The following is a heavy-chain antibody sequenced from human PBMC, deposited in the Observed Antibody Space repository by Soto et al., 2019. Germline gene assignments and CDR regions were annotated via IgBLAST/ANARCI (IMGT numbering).Heavy chain of an antibody. CDR1: GGSFSGYY. CDR3: ARRHYDFWSGYGHAFDI. CDR2: INHSGST. J-gene: IGHJ3*02. Sequence: SETLSLTCAVYGGSFSGYYWSWIRQPPGKGLEWIGEINHSGSTNYNPSLKSRVTISVDTSKNQFSLKLNSVTAADTAVYYCARRHYDFWSGYGHAFDIWGQGTMVTVSS. V-gene: IGHV4-34*01. D-gene: IGHD3-3*01.